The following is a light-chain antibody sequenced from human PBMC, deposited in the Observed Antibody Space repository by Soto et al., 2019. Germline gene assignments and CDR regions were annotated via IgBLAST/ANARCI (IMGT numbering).Light chain of an antibody. CDR3: NKYYSNQIN. V-gene: IGKV4-1*01. CDR1: QIRSYSPNNKNY. Sequence: DIVMNQSPYSLALSLRGSSTINCKSSQIRSYSPNNKNYLAWYQQKPGQPPKLLIYWASTRESGVNARFSGSGSGTNFTTTIRSMQHEDVEAYYCNKYYSNQINCGGGNKVDIK. CDR2: WAS. J-gene: IGKJ4*01.